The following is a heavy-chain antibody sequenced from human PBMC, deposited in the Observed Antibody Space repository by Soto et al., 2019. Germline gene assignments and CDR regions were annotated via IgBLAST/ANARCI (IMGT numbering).Heavy chain of an antibody. CDR2: INPSGGST. CDR1: GYTFTSYY. J-gene: IGHJ6*02. D-gene: IGHD4-17*01. CDR3: ATVNYGYYGMDV. Sequence: ASAKVSCKASGYTFTSYYMHWVRQAPGQGLEWMGIINPSGGSTSYAQKFQGRVTMTRDTSTSTVYMELSSLRSEDTAVYYCATVNYGYYGMDVWGQGTTVTVSS. V-gene: IGHV1-46*01.